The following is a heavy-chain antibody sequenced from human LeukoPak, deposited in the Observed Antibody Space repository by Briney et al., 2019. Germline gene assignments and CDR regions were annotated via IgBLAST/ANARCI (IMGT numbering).Heavy chain of an antibody. CDR3: ARAGHNSNSGGYDF. D-gene: IGHD3-22*01. J-gene: IGHJ4*02. CDR1: GYTFTGYY. CDR2: INPNSGGT. Sequence: GASVKVSCKASGYTFTGYYMHWVRQAPGLGLEWMGWINPNSGGTNYAQKFQGRVTMTRDTSISTAYMELSRLRSDDTAVYYCARAGHNSNSGGYDFWGLGTLVTVSS. V-gene: IGHV1-2*02.